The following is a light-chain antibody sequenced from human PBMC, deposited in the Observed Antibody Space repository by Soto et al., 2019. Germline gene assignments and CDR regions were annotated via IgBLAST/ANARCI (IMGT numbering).Light chain of an antibody. CDR1: KNDIGVYDF. V-gene: IGLV2-8*01. Sequence: QSALPQPPSASGSPGQSVTISCTGTKNDIGVYDFVSWYQHHPGKAPRLIIYEVVQRPSGVPDRFSGSKSGNTVSLTVSGLQAADEADYFCKSYAGSNTYVFGSGTKVTVL. CDR3: KSYAGSNTYV. CDR2: EVV. J-gene: IGLJ1*01.